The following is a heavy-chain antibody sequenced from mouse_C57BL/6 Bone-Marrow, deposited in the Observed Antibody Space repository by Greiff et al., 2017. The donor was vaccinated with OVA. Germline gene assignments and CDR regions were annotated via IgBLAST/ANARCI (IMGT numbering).Heavy chain of an antibody. V-gene: IGHV1-18*01. CDR3: ARRGGAWFAY. CDR1: GYTFTDYN. J-gene: IGHJ3*01. Sequence: EVQLQESGPELVKPGASVKIPCKASGYTFTDYNMDWVKQSHGKSLEWIGDINPNNGGTIYNQKFKGKATLTVDKSSRTAYMELRSLTSEDTAVYYCARRGGAWFAYWGQGTLVTVSA. CDR2: INPNNGGT.